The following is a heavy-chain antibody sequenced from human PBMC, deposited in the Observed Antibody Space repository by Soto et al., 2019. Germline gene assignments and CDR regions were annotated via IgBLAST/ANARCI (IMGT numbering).Heavy chain of an antibody. D-gene: IGHD2-15*01. CDR2: ISGSGGST. CDR3: AKDKRGCSGGSCYSFRLRPYDAFDI. Sequence: PGGSLRLSCAASGFTFSSYAMSWVRQAPGKGLEWVSAISGSGGSTYYADSVKGRFTISRDNSKNTLYLQMNSLRAEDTAVYYCAKDKRGCSGGSCYSFRLRPYDAFDIWGQGTMVTVSS. J-gene: IGHJ3*02. V-gene: IGHV3-23*01. CDR1: GFTFSSYA.